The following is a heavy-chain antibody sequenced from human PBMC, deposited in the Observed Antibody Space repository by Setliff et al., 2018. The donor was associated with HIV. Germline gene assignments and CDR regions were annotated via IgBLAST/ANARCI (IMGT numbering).Heavy chain of an antibody. Sequence: TLSLTCTVSGGSINNYYWSWIRQPPGKALEWLALIYWNDDKRYSPSLKSRVTITKDTSKNQVVLTMTNMYPVDTATYYCAHTPRFYYDSGSYSLLRGAFDIWGQGTMVTVSS. D-gene: IGHD3-10*01. V-gene: IGHV2-5*01. CDR2: IYWNDDK. J-gene: IGHJ3*02. CDR3: AHTPRFYYDSGSYSLLRGAFDI. CDR1: GGSINNYYW.